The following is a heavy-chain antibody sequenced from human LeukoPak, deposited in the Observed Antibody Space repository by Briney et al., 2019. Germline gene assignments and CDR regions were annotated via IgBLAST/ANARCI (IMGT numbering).Heavy chain of an antibody. CDR1: GFTFNNYA. V-gene: IGHV3-23*01. Sequence: GGSLRLSCAASGFTFNNYAMSWVRQAPGKGLEWVSTITGSGGSTYYADSVKGRFTISRDNSKNTLYLQMNSLRAEDTAVYYCAKDLGSITMIVVDWGQGTLVTVSS. CDR2: ITGSGGST. CDR3: AKDLGSITMIVVD. D-gene: IGHD3-22*01. J-gene: IGHJ4*02.